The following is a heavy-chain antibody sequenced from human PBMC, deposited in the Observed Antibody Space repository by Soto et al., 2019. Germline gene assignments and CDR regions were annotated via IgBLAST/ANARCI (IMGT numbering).Heavy chain of an antibody. V-gene: IGHV1-8*01. J-gene: IGHJ6*03. D-gene: IGHD3-10*01. CDR1: GYTFTSYD. CDR3: ARRVGSYTPTRYYYYYMDV. Sequence: ASVKVSCKASGYTFTSYDINWVRQATGQGLEWMGWMNPNSGNTGYAQKFQGRVTMTRNTSISTAYMELSSLRSEDTAVYYCARRVGSYTPTRYYYYYMDVWGKGTTVTVSS. CDR2: MNPNSGNT.